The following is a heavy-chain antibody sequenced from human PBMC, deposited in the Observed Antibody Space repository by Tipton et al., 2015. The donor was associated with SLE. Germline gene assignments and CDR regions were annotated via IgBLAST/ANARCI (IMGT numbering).Heavy chain of an antibody. CDR3: AREPEQSLFDY. D-gene: IGHD6-19*01. CDR1: GGSISSHY. Sequence: TLSLTCTVSGGSISSHYWSWIRQPPRKGLEWIGYIYYSGSTNYNPSLKSRVTISVDTSKNQFSLKLSSVTAADTAVYYCAREPEQSLFDYWGQGTLVTVSS. V-gene: IGHV4-4*08. CDR2: IYYSGST. J-gene: IGHJ4*02.